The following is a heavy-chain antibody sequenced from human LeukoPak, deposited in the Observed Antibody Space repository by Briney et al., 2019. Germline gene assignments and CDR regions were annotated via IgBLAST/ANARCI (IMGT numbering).Heavy chain of an antibody. CDR2: IYYSGST. V-gene: IGHV4-31*03. CDR1: GGSISSGGYC. J-gene: IGHJ4*02. D-gene: IGHD3-22*01. Sequence: PSQTLSLTCTVSGGSISSGGYCWSWIRQHPGKGLEWIGYIYYSGSTYYNPSLKSRVTISVDTSKNQFSLKLSSVTAADTAVYYCARADYYDRSGYSYWGQGTLVTVSS. CDR3: ARADYYDRSGYSY.